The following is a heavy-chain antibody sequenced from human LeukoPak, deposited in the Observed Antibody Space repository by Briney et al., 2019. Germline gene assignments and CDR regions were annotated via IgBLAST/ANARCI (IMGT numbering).Heavy chain of an antibody. J-gene: IGHJ4*02. V-gene: IGHV3-23*01. CDR3: AKDQAVAGSGYTDY. D-gene: IGHD6-19*01. Sequence: PGGSLRLSCAASGFWFSNYAMAWIRQAPEKGLEWVSSISGGANTIKYSDSAKGRFSISRDNSKNTLYLQMDNLRAEDTAVYYCAKDQAVAGSGYTDYWGQGTLVTVSS. CDR1: GFWFSNYA. CDR2: ISGGANTI.